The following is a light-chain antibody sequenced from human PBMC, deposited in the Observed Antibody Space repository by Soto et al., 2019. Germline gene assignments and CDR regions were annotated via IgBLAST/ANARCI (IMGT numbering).Light chain of an antibody. V-gene: IGKV4-1*01. CDR2: WAS. CDR1: QSVLYSSNNKNY. Sequence: DIVMTQSPDSLAVSLGERATINCKSSQSVLYSSNNKNYLVWYQQKPGQPPKLLIYWASTRESGVPDRFSGGGSGTDFTLTISSLQAEDVAVYYCQQYYSTPLTFGGGTKVEI. CDR3: QQYYSTPLT. J-gene: IGKJ4*01.